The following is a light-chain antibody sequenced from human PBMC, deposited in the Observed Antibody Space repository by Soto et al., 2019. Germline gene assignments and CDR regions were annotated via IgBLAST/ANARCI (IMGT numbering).Light chain of an antibody. CDR3: QHYGSPSWT. CDR1: QSVRNN. J-gene: IGKJ1*01. V-gene: IGKV3-20*01. Sequence: IVMTQSPATLSVSPCEIVTLSCRASQSVRNNLVWYQQRPGQAPRLLIYGAPSRATGIPDKFSGSGSGTDFTLTISRLEPDDFAVYYCQHYGSPSWTFGQGTRWIS. CDR2: GAP.